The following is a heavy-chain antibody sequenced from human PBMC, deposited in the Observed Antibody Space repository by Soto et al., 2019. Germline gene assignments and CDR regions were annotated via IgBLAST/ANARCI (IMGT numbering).Heavy chain of an antibody. CDR3: ARDLGSGYEPWDY. J-gene: IGHJ4*02. D-gene: IGHD5-12*01. CDR2: IISIFATP. V-gene: IGHV1-69*12. CDR1: GGTFAISV. Sequence: QVQLVQSGAELKKPGSSLKVSCKASGGTFAISVFNWVRQAPGQGLEWMGGIISIFATPNYSQKFLGRVTITADESTSTGYKELSNLRSDETAIYYCARDLGSGYEPWDYWGQGTQVTVSS.